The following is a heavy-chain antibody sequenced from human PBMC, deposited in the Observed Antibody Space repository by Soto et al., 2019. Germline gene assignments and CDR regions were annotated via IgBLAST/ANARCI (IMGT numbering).Heavy chain of an antibody. CDR1: GGTFSSYA. D-gene: IGHD6-19*01. CDR2: IIPIFGTA. V-gene: IGHV1-69*13. CDR3: ARDLYSSGWSSEIYYYHGMDV. Sequence: SVKVSCKASGGTFSSYAISWVRQAPGQGLEWMGGIIPIFGTANYAQKFQGRVTITADESTSTAYMELSSLRSEDTAVYYCARDLYSSGWSSEIYYYHGMDVWGQGTTVTVSS. J-gene: IGHJ6*02.